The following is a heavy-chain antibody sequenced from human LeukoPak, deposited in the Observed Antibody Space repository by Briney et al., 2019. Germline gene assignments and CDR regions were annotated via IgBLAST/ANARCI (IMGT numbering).Heavy chain of an antibody. Sequence: GGSLRLSCAASGFTFSSYSMNWVRQAPGKGLEWVSYISSSSSTIYYADSVKGRFTISRDNAKNSLYLQMNSLRAEDTAVYYCVREGYSPYWGQGTLVTVPS. V-gene: IGHV3-48*01. CDR1: GFTFSSYS. D-gene: IGHD6-13*01. CDR2: ISSSSSTI. J-gene: IGHJ4*02. CDR3: VREGYSPY.